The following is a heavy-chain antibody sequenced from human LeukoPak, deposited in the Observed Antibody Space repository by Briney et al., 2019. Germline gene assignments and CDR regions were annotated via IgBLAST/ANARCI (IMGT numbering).Heavy chain of an antibody. D-gene: IGHD3-22*01. Sequence: AVKVSCKASGGTFSSYAISWVRQAPGQGLEWMGGIIPIFGTANYTQTFQGRVTITADESTSTAYMELSSLRSEDTAVYYCASRQDSSLWAFDIWGQGTMVTASS. CDR1: GGTFSSYA. CDR2: IIPIFGTA. V-gene: IGHV1-69*13. CDR3: ASRQDSSLWAFDI. J-gene: IGHJ3*02.